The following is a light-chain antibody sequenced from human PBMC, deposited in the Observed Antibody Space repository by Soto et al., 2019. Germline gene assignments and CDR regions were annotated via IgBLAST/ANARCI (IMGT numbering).Light chain of an antibody. Sequence: DIQMTQSPSSLSASVGDRVTITCRASQSISTYLNWYQQKPGQAPKLLIYAASNLQSGVPSRFSCSGSGTDFTLTISSLQPEDLARYYCQQSYSTLWTFGQGTKVEIK. J-gene: IGKJ1*01. CDR2: AAS. V-gene: IGKV1-39*01. CDR3: QQSYSTLWT. CDR1: QSISTY.